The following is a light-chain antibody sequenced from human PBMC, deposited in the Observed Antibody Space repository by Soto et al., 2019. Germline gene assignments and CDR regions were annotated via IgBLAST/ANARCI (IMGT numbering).Light chain of an antibody. V-gene: IGKV3-20*01. CDR2: GAS. CDR3: QQYDSSPLT. CDR1: QSVTSSF. Sequence: EIVLTQSPGTLSLSPGERATLSCRASQSVTSSFLAWYQQKPGQATRLLIYGASSRATGIPDRFRGSGSVTDFTLTISRLETEDVAVYYCQQYDSSPLTFGGGTKVEIK. J-gene: IGKJ4*01.